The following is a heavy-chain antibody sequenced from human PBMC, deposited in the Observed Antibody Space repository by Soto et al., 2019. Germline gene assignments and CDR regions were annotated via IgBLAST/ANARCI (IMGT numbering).Heavy chain of an antibody. V-gene: IGHV4-39*07. CDR3: AGSPVSREGYSGGWYWFDP. D-gene: IGHD6-19*01. CDR1: GGSISSSSYY. J-gene: IGHJ5*02. Sequence: SETLSLTCTVSGGSISSSSYYWGWIRQPPGKGLEWIGSIYYGGSTNYNPSLKSRVTISVDTSKNQFSLKLSSVTAADTAVYYCAGSPVSREGYSGGWYWFDPWGQGTLVTVSS. CDR2: IYYGGST.